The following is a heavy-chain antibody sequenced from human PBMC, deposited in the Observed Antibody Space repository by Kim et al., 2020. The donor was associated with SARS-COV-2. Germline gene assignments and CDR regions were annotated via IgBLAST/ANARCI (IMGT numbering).Heavy chain of an antibody. CDR2: INWNSGSI. J-gene: IGHJ4*02. V-gene: IGHV3-9*01. CDR3: AKVAYNILTGPFDY. D-gene: IGHD3-9*01. CDR1: GFTFDDYA. Sequence: GGSLRLSCAASGFTFDDYAMHWVRQAPGKGLEWVSGINWNSGSIAYADSVKGRFTISRDNAKNSLYLQMNSLRAEDTALYYCAKVAYNILTGPFDYWGQGTLVTVSS.